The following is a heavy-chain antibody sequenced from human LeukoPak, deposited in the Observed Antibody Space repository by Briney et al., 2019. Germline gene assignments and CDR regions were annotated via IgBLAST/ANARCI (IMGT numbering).Heavy chain of an antibody. CDR3: ARLHRTTLSSLAPRSWFDP. D-gene: IGHD6-6*01. J-gene: IGHJ5*02. Sequence: PSETLSLACTVSGGSISSNSYYWGWIRQPPGKGLEWIGSIYYSGSTYYNPSLKSRIAISVDTSKNQFSLKLSSVTAADTAVHYCARLHRTTLSSLAPRSWFDPWGQGTLVTVSS. V-gene: IGHV4-39*01. CDR1: GGSISSNSYY. CDR2: IYYSGST.